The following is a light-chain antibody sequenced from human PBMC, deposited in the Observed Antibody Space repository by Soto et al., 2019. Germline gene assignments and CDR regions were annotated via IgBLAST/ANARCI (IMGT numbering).Light chain of an antibody. CDR2: DAS. Sequence: ENALTQSPATLSLSPGERATLSCRASESVSNNLAWYQQKPGQARWLLSYDASYRATGSPARFSGSASETDFTLTISRLEPEDSAVYFCQQYNNWPTWTFGQGTKVDI. CDR3: QQYNNWPTWT. V-gene: IGKV3-11*01. CDR1: ESVSNN. J-gene: IGKJ1*01.